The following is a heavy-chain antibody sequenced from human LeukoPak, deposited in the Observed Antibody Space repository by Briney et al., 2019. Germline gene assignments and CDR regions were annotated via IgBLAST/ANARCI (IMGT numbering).Heavy chain of an antibody. D-gene: IGHD3-16*02. Sequence: GGSLRLSCAASGFTFSSYSMNWVRQAPGKGLEWVSSISSSSSYIYYADSVKGRFTISRDNAKNSLYLRMNSLRAEDTAVYYCARDPTFGGVIADDYWGQGTLVTASS. V-gene: IGHV3-21*01. J-gene: IGHJ4*02. CDR1: GFTFSSYS. CDR2: ISSSSSYI. CDR3: ARDPTFGGVIADDY.